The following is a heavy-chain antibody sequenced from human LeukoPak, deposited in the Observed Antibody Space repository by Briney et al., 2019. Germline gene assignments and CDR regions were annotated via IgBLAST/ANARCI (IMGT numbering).Heavy chain of an antibody. J-gene: IGHJ3*02. D-gene: IGHD1-26*01. Sequence: SETLSLTCTVSGGSISSYYWSWIRQPPGKGLEWIGYIYYSGSTNYNPSLKSRVTISVDTSKNQFSLKLSSVTAADTAVYYCARHPPSGSYYETDAIDIWGQGTMVTVSS. CDR3: ARHPPSGSYYETDAIDI. CDR1: GGSISSYY. CDR2: IYYSGST. V-gene: IGHV4-59*08.